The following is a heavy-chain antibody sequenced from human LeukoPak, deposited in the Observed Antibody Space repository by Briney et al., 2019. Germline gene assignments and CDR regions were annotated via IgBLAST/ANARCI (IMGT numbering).Heavy chain of an antibody. CDR2: IYYSGST. D-gene: IGHD3-10*01. CDR3: AREGQIAMVRGVLDYYYYYYMDV. CDR1: GGSISSYY. V-gene: IGHV4-59*01. Sequence: SETLSLTCTVSGGSISSYYWSWIRQPPGKGLEWIGYIYYSGSTNYNPSLKSRVTISVDTSKNQFSLKLSSVTAADTAVYYCAREGQIAMVRGVLDYYYYYYMDVWGKGTTVTISS. J-gene: IGHJ6*03.